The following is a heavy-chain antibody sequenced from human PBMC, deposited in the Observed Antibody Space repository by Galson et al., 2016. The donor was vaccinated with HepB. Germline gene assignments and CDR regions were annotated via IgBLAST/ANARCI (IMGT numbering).Heavy chain of an antibody. V-gene: IGHV4-39*07. J-gene: IGHJ4*02. CDR2: IYYSGST. CDR1: GGSISSSSHY. D-gene: IGHD3-10*01. CDR3: ARRSPLSRWFGEYDH. Sequence: SETLSLTCTVSGGSISSSSHYWGWIRQPPGKGLEWIGSIYYSGSTYYNPSLKSRVTISVDTSKNYISLKLSSVTAADTAVYYCARRSPLSRWFGEYDHWGQGTLVTVSS.